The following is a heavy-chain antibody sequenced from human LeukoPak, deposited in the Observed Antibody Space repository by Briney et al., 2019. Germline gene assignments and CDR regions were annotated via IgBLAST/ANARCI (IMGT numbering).Heavy chain of an antibody. CDR2: IKLDGSEK. D-gene: IGHD2-2*01. J-gene: IGHJ4*02. CDR3: ARDGHCSSTSCYGGFDY. CDR1: GFTFSSYW. Sequence: PGGPLRLSCAASGFTFSSYWMSWVRKAPGKGLEGVANIKLDGSEKYYVDSVKGRFTISRENAKNSLYLQMNSLRAEDTAVYYCARDGHCSSTSCYGGFDYWGQGTLVTVSS. V-gene: IGHV3-7*01.